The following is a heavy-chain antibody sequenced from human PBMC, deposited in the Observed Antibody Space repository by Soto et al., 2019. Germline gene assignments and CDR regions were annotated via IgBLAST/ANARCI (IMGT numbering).Heavy chain of an antibody. Sequence: QVQLVQSGAEVKKPGSSVKVSCKASGGTFSGYAISWVRQAPGQGLEWMGGIIPIFGTANYAQKFQGRVTITADESTSTAYMELSSLRSEDTAVYYCARSGMIVAYWYFDLWGRGTLVTVSS. CDR3: ARSGMIVAYWYFDL. CDR1: GGTFSGYA. V-gene: IGHV1-69*01. D-gene: IGHD3-22*01. J-gene: IGHJ2*01. CDR2: IIPIFGTA.